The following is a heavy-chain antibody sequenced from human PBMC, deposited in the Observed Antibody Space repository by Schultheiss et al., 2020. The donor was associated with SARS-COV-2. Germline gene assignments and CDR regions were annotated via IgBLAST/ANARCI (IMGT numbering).Heavy chain of an antibody. CDR1: GGSISSSNW. V-gene: IGHV4-4*02. D-gene: IGHD4-23*01. J-gene: IGHJ4*02. CDR2: IYHSGST. Sequence: SETLSLTCAVSGGSISSSNWWSWVRQPPGKGLEWIGEIYHSGSTNYNPSLKSRVTMSVDTSKNQFSLKLSSVTAADTAVYYCARESGNTFDYWGQGTLVTVSS. CDR3: ARESGNTFDY.